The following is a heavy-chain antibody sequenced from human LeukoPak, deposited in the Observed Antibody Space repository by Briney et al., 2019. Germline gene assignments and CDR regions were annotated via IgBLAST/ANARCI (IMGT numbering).Heavy chain of an antibody. V-gene: IGHV3-7*04. CDR1: GLTFTAYS. Sequence: GGSLRLPCAASGLTFTAYSMTWVRQAPGRGGEWVARIKEDGTDIHYVDSVRGRFTISRDNSKNTLYLQMNSLRAEDTAVYHCAKDLDSTGYYSYRYWGQGTLVTVSS. J-gene: IGHJ4*02. CDR2: IKEDGTDI. D-gene: IGHD3-22*01. CDR3: AKDLDSTGYYSYRY.